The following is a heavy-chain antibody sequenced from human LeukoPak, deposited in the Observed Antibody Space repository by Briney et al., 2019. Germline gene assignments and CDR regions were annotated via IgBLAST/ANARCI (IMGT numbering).Heavy chain of an antibody. D-gene: IGHD2-21*02. Sequence: ASVKVSCKAAGYTFTSYGISWVRQAPGQGREWMGWISAYNGNTNYAQRLQGRVTMTTETSTSTAYMELRSLRSDDTAVYYCARDRTAAHYYYYGMDVWGQGTTVTVSS. CDR2: ISAYNGNT. CDR1: GYTFTSYG. CDR3: ARDRTAAHYYYYGMDV. V-gene: IGHV1-18*01. J-gene: IGHJ6*02.